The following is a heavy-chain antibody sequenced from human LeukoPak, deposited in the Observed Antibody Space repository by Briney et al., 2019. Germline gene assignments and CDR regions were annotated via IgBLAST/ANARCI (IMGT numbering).Heavy chain of an antibody. CDR3: ARGGIITSYAFEI. J-gene: IGHJ3*02. CDR2: ITATSGSI. CDR1: GFTFSSYA. Sequence: PGGSLRLSCAASGFTFSSYAMSWVRQAPGKGLEWVSSITATSGSIYYAESVQGRFIISRDNAKNSLYLQMDSLRAEDTAVYYCARGGIITSYAFEIWGQGAMVTVSS. D-gene: IGHD3-10*01. V-gene: IGHV3-23*01.